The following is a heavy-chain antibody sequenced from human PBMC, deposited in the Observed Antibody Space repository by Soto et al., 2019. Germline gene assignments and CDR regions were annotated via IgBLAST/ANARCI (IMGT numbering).Heavy chain of an antibody. CDR1: GGSFSGYY. CDR2: INHSGST. J-gene: IGHJ4*02. CDR3: ARGMTYDY. Sequence: PSETLSLTCAAYGGSFSGYYWSWIRQPPGKGLEWIGEINHSGSTNYNPSLKSRVTISVDTSKNQFSLKLSSVTAADTAVYYCARGMTYDYWGQGTLVTVSS. V-gene: IGHV4-34*01.